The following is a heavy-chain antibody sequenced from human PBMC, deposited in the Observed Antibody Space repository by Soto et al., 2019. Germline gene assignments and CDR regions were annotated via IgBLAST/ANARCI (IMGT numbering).Heavy chain of an antibody. Sequence: SETLSLTCTVSGGSISSGDYYWSWIRQPPGKGLERIGYIYYSGSTYYNPSLKSRVTISVDTSKNQFSLKLSSVTAADTAVYYCARDCGDGYKSDLENNYFDYWGQGTLVTV. CDR2: IYYSGST. J-gene: IGHJ4*02. V-gene: IGHV4-30-4*02. D-gene: IGHD5-12*01. CDR3: ARDCGDGYKSDLENNYFDY. CDR1: GGSISSGDYY.